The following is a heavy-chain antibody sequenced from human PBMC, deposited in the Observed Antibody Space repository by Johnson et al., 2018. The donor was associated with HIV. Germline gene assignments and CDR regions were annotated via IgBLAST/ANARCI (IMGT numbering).Heavy chain of an antibody. CDR3: ARTLKWELGLPDWDAFDI. D-gene: IGHD1-26*01. Sequence: VQLVESGGGVVRPGGSLRLSRAASGFTFDDYGMSWVRQVPGKGLELVSGINWNGGRTGYADSVKGRFHISRDNAKNSLYLQRNSLRAEDTAVYYCARTLKWELGLPDWDAFDIWGQGTMVTVSS. V-gene: IGHV3-20*04. J-gene: IGHJ3*02. CDR2: INWNGGRT. CDR1: GFTFDDYG.